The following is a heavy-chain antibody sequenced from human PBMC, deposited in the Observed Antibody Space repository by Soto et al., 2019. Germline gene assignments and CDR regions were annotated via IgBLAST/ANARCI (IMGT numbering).Heavy chain of an antibody. J-gene: IGHJ4*02. V-gene: IGHV4-30-4*01. CDR1: GGSIRSGDNY. CDR2: IYDSGST. CDR3: ARGSPYYDSSHYYSSPFDY. Sequence: SETLSLTCTVSGGSIRSGDNYWSWIRQPPGKGLEWIGNIYDSGSTYYNPSLKSRVTISVDTSKNQFSLKLSSVTAADTAVYYCARGSPYYDSSHYYSSPFDYWGQGTLVTVSS. D-gene: IGHD3-22*01.